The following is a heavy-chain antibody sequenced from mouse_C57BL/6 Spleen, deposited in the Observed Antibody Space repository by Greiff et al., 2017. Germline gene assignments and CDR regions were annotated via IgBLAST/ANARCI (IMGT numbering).Heavy chain of an antibody. J-gene: IGHJ4*01. CDR2: ISDGGSYT. V-gene: IGHV5-4*01. CDR1: GFTFSSYA. CDR3: AREDYYGSRNAMDY. D-gene: IGHD1-1*01. Sequence: EVQRVESGGGLVKPGGSLKLSCAASGFTFSSYAMSWVRQTPEKRLEWVATISDGGSYTYYPDNVKGRFTISRDNAKNNLYLQMSHLKSEDTAMYYCAREDYYGSRNAMDYWGQGTSVTVSS.